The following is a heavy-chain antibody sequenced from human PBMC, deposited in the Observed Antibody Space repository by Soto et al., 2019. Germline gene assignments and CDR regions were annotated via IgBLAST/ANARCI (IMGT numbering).Heavy chain of an antibody. CDR1: GFSFRSRW. CDR2: LKQDGSEK. J-gene: IGHJ4*02. Sequence: GSLRLSCAASGFSFRSRWRSWFRQAPGKGLVWVAKLKQDGSEKYYVDSVKGRFTISRDNDKNSLYLQMNSLRAEDTAVYYCARENRQVVGATFDYLDYWGQGTLVTVSS. V-gene: IGHV3-7*03. CDR3: ARENRQVVGATFDYLDY. D-gene: IGHD1-26*01.